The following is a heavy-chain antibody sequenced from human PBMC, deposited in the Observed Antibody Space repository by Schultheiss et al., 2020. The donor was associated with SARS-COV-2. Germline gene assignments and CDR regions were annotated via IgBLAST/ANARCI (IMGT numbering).Heavy chain of an antibody. D-gene: IGHD3-16*02. Sequence: SETLSLTCSVSGGSVSSGSYYWGWIRQPPGKGLEWIGEINHSGSTNYNPSLKSRVTISVDTSKNQFSLKLSSVTAADTAVYYCARNRAFGGVITYWGQGTLVTVSS. J-gene: IGHJ4*02. V-gene: IGHV4-61*01. CDR2: INHSGST. CDR1: GGSVSSGSYY. CDR3: ARNRAFGGVITY.